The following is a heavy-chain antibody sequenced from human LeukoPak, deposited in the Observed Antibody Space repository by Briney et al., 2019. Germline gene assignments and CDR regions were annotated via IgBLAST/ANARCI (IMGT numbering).Heavy chain of an antibody. J-gene: IGHJ4*02. V-gene: IGHV1-69*04. CDR2: IIPILGIA. D-gene: IGHD1-26*01. CDR3: ARVRNIGGAGAVPYYFDY. Sequence: SVKVSCKASGGTFSSYAISWVRQAPGQGLEWMGRIIPILGIANYAQKFQGRVTITADKSTSTAYMELSSLRSEDTAVYYCARVRNIGGAGAVPYYFDYWGQGTLVTVSS. CDR1: GGTFSSYA.